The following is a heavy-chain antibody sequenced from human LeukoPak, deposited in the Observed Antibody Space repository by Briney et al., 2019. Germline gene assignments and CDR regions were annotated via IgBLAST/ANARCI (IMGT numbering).Heavy chain of an antibody. D-gene: IGHD2-2*01. CDR1: GYTFTSYY. V-gene: IGHV1-46*01. CDR3: TRGGYCSSTSCLDFDY. CDR2: INPSGGST. Sequence: ASVTVSFKSSGYTFTSYYMHWVRQAPGQGLEWMGIINPSGGSTSYAQKFQGRVTMTRDTSTSTVYMELSSLRSEDTAVYYCTRGGYCSSTSCLDFDYWGQGTLVTVSS. J-gene: IGHJ4*02.